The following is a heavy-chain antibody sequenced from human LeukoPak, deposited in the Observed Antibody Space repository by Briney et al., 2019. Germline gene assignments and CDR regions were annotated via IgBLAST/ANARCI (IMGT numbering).Heavy chain of an antibody. CDR3: AKEGTMVRGVPNDY. V-gene: IGHV3-23*01. CDR1: GFTLRNYA. CDR2: ISGSGGST. J-gene: IGHJ4*02. Sequence: PGGSLRLSCAASGFTLRNYAMSWVRQAPGKGLEWVSTISGSGGSTYYADSVKGRFTISRDNSKNTLYLQMHSLRVEDTAVYYCAKEGTMVRGVPNDYWGQGTLVTVSS. D-gene: IGHD3-10*01.